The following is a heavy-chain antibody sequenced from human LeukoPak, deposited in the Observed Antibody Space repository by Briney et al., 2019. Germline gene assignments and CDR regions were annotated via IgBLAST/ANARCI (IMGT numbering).Heavy chain of an antibody. CDR2: IYYSGST. CDR1: GGSISSGDYY. V-gene: IGHV4-30-4*08. D-gene: IGHD2-2*01. CDR3: AREQVVPAASLSLP. Sequence: SQTLSLTCTVSGGSISSGDYYWSWIRQPPGKGLEWIGYIYYSGSTYYNPSLKSRVTISVDTSKNQFSLKLSSVTTADTAVYYCAREQVVPAASLSLPWGQGTLATVSS. J-gene: IGHJ5*02.